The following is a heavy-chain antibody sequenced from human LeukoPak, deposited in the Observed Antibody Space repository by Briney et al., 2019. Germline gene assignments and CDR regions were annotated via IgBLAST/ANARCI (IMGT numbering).Heavy chain of an antibody. D-gene: IGHD3-3*01. CDR1: GGSISTYY. V-gene: IGHV4-59*01. CDR3: ARRAGALRFLEWFPFDY. CDR2: IFYSGNT. Sequence: SETLSLTCTVSGGSISTYYWSLIRQPPGKGLEWIGYIFYSGNTNYNPSLKSRVTISVDTSKNQFSLKLSSVTAADTAVYYCARRAGALRFLEWFPFDYWGQGTLVTVSS. J-gene: IGHJ4*02.